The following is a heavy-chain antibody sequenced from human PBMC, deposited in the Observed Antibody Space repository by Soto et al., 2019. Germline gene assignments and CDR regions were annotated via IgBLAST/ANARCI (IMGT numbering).Heavy chain of an antibody. CDR3: ACRGHCSNDQCHPFDY. Sequence: VQLVESGGALVKPGGSLRLSCGGSDFSLSGSYMSWVRQAPGKGLEWLSFISMSGSYKTYAASVEGRFTISRDNVKNLLYLQMDSLRAEDSTVSSCACRGHCSNDQCHPFDYSGQGTQVTVSS. V-gene: IGHV3-11*06. CDR1: DFSLSGSY. D-gene: IGHD2-8*01. J-gene: IGHJ4*02. CDR2: ISMSGSYK.